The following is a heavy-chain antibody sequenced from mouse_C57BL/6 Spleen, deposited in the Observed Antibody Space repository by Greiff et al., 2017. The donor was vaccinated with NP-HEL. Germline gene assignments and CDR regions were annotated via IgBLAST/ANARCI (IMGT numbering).Heavy chain of an antibody. D-gene: IGHD4-1*01. V-gene: IGHV1-81*01. CDR3: ARSELGQGYAMDY. J-gene: IGHJ4*01. Sequence: QVQLQQSGAELARPGASVKLSCKASGYTFTSYGISWVKQRTGQGLEWIGEIYPRSGNTYYNEKFKGKATLTADKSSSIAYMELRSLTSEDSAVYFCARSELGQGYAMDYWGQGTSVTVSS. CDR2: IYPRSGNT. CDR1: GYTFTSYG.